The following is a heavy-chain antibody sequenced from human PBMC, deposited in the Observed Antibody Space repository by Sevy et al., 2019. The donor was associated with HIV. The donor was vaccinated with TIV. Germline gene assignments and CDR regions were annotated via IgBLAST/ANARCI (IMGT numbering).Heavy chain of an antibody. CDR2: ISKDGSDK. CDR3: ANSRGRYDGSSWLYYYYGMDV. J-gene: IGHJ6*02. Sequence: GGSLRLSCTVSGFTFRSFGMHWVRQAPGKGLEWVAVISKDGSDKEYADSVKGRFTISRDNSKDTLYLQLNNLSGEDTAVYYCANSRGRYDGSSWLYYYYGMDVWDQGTTVTVSS. V-gene: IGHV3-30*18. CDR1: GFTFRSFG. D-gene: IGHD6-13*01.